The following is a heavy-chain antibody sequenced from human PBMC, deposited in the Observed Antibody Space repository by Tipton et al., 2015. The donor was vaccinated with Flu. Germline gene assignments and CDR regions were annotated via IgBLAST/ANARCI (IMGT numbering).Heavy chain of an antibody. D-gene: IGHD6-13*01. CDR3: ARVSQQLLKDYFDF. Sequence: TLSLTCSVSGDSIGSRYFWTWIRQPPGKGLEWIGEINHSGSTNDNPSLKSRVTISVDTSKTQFSLKLRSVTAADTAVYYCARVSQQLLKDYFDFWGQGTLVTVSS. CDR1: GDSIGSRYF. J-gene: IGHJ4*02. CDR2: INHSGST. V-gene: IGHV4-38-2*02.